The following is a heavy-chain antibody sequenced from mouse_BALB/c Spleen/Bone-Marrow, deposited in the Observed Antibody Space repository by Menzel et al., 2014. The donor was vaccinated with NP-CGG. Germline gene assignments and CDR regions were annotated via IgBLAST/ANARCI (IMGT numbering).Heavy chain of an antibody. D-gene: IGHD2-1*01. CDR1: GFTFSDAW. Sequence: EVQRVESGGCLVQPGGSMKLSCAASGFTFSDAWMDWVRQSPEKGLEWVAEIRSKADNHATYYAESVKGRFTISRDDSKSSVYLQMNSLRAEDTGIYYCTRYGNYGYFDVWGAGTTVTVSS. V-gene: IGHV6-6*01. CDR3: TRYGNYGYFDV. J-gene: IGHJ1*01. CDR2: IRSKADNHAT.